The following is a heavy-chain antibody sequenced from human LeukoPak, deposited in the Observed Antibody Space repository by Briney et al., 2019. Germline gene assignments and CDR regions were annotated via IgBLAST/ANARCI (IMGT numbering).Heavy chain of an antibody. J-gene: IGHJ3*02. V-gene: IGHV1-69*01. Sequence: SVKVSCKASGGTFSIYAISWVRQAPGQGLEWMGGIIPIFGTANYAQKFQGRVTITADESTSTAYMELSSLRSEDTAVYYCARESDTAMDDAFDIWGQGTMVTVSS. CDR1: GGTFSIYA. D-gene: IGHD5-18*01. CDR3: ARESDTAMDDAFDI. CDR2: IIPIFGTA.